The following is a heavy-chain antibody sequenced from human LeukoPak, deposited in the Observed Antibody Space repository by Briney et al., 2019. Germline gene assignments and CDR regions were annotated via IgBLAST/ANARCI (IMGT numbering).Heavy chain of an antibody. J-gene: IGHJ4*02. D-gene: IGHD3-10*01. CDR2: ISGSGEST. CDR3: AKGNRFGSGSYSEY. Sequence: PGGPLRLSCAASGFTFSSYAMTWVRQAPAKGLEWVSGISGSGESTYYADSVKGRFTISRDNSKNTVFLQMNRLTAEDTAIYYCAKGNRFGSGSYSEYWGQGTLVTVST. V-gene: IGHV3-23*01. CDR1: GFTFSSYA.